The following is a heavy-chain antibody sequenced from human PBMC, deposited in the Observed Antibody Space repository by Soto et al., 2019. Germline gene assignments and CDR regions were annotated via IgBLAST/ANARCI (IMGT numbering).Heavy chain of an antibody. Sequence: QVQLQQWGAGLLKPSETLSLTCAVYGGSFSGYFWSWIRQPPGKGLEWIGEINHSGSTNYNPSLKSRVTISVDTSKNQFSLKLSSVTAADTAVYYCARASPYSSGWFVWGQGTLVTVSS. CDR1: GGSFSGYF. CDR2: INHSGST. D-gene: IGHD6-19*01. V-gene: IGHV4-34*01. CDR3: ARASPYSSGWFV. J-gene: IGHJ4*02.